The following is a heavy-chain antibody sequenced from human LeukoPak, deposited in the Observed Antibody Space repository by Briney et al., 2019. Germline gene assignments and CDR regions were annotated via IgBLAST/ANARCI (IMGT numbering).Heavy chain of an antibody. D-gene: IGHD3-22*01. V-gene: IGHV1-69*04. Sequence: SVKVSCKASGGTFSSYAISWVRQAPGQGLEWMGRIIPILGIANYAQRFQGRVTITADKSTSTAYMELSSLRSEDTAVYYCATPTANYYDSSGYDYWGQGTLVTVSS. CDR3: ATPTANYYDSSGYDY. CDR2: IIPILGIA. CDR1: GGTFSSYA. J-gene: IGHJ4*02.